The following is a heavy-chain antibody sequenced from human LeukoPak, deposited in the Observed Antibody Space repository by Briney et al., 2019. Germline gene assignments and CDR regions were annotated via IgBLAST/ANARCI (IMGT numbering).Heavy chain of an antibody. CDR3: AKNTSGAYLDY. CDR2: ISTSGVST. D-gene: IGHD1-26*01. V-gene: IGHV3-23*01. CDR1: GFTFSSYA. Sequence: GGSLRLSCAASGFTFSSYAMSWVRQAPGKGLEWVSSISTSGVSTNYADSVKGRFTISRDNSKSMVYLQMNSLRAEGTAVYYCAKNTSGAYLDYWGQGILVTVSS. J-gene: IGHJ4*02.